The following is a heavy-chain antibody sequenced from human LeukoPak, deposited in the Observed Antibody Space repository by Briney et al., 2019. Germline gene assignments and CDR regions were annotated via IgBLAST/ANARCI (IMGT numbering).Heavy chain of an antibody. D-gene: IGHD3-3*01. V-gene: IGHV3-7*04. CDR1: GFTCRSYW. J-gene: IGHJ4*02. CDR3: ARERILDF. Sequence: GGSLRLSCAASGFTCRSYWMSWVRQAPGKGLEWVANIKQDGSEIYYVDSVKGRFTISRDNTKNSLYLQMNSLRAEDTAVYYCARERILDFWGQGTLVTVSS. CDR2: IKQDGSEI.